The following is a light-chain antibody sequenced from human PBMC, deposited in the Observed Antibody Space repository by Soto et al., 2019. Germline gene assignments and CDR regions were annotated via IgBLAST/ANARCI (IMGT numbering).Light chain of an antibody. CDR2: TAS. J-gene: IGKJ4*01. Sequence: DIQMTQSPSSVSASVGDRATITCRASQGISSWLAWYQQEPGTAPHLLIHTASTLQSGVPSRFSGSGSGTDFTLTSSSLQPVDFATCYCQRANRFPLTFGRGTKLEIK. CDR1: QGISSW. V-gene: IGKV1-12*01. CDR3: QRANRFPLT.